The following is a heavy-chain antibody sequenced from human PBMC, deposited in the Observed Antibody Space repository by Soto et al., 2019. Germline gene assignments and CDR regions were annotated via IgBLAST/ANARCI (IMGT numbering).Heavy chain of an antibody. Sequence: QIQLQESGPGLVKPSETLSLTCSVSGDSIRSVGYYWTWIRQPPGKGLEWLGDVYGVGTSRYNAPLRRRLYISAAPSNNAISLTLTSVTATDTAVYFCGRGVSGGWNPTRVDPWGHG. CDR2: VYGVGTS. CDR1: GDSIRSVGYY. D-gene: IGHD6-25*01. V-gene: IGHV4-30-4*08. CDR3: GRGVSGGWNPTRVDP. J-gene: IGHJ5*02.